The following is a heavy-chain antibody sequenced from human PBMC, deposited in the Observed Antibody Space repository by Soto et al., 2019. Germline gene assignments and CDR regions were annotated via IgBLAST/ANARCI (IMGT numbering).Heavy chain of an antibody. D-gene: IGHD5-18*01. Sequence: KPGGSLRLSCAASGFTFSTYSMNWVRQAPGKGLEWVSSISSSSGYIYYADSVKGRFTTSRDDAKNSLSLQMNSLRAEDTAVYYCARVRSYSYGQGYGMDVWGQGTTVTVSS. V-gene: IGHV3-21*01. CDR1: GFTFSTYS. CDR2: ISSSSGYI. J-gene: IGHJ6*02. CDR3: ARVRSYSYGQGYGMDV.